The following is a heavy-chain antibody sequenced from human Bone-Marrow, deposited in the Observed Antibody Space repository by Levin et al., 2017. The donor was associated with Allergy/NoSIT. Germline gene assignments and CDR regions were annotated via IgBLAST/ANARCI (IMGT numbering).Heavy chain of an antibody. J-gene: IGHJ5*02. CDR2: IHPGYSET. CDR3: ARRLYYYDARAAGFDP. CDR1: GYSFTSHY. V-gene: IGHV5-51*01. Sequence: GESLKISCKGTGYSFTSHYIGWVRQMPGKGLEWMGSIHPGYSETRYSPSFQGQVTFSADKSISTAYLQWSSLKASDTAMYYCARRLYYYDARAAGFDPWGQGTLVTVSS. D-gene: IGHD3-22*01.